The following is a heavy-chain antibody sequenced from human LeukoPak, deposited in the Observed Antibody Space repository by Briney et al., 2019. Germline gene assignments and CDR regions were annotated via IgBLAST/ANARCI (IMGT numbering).Heavy chain of an antibody. V-gene: IGHV3-21*01. CDR2: ISSSSYI. CDR3: ARDGPPIVGVPDY. Sequence: GGSLRLSCAASGFTFSSYSMNWVRQAPGKGLEWVSSISSSSYIYYADSVKGRFTISRDNAKNSLYLQMNSLRAEDTAVYYCARDGPPIVGVPDYWGQGTLVTVSS. D-gene: IGHD1-26*01. CDR1: GFTFSSYS. J-gene: IGHJ4*02.